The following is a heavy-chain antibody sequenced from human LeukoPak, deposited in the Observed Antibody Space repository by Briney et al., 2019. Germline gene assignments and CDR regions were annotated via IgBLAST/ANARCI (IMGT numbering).Heavy chain of an antibody. CDR1: GYTFTSYY. D-gene: IGHD6-13*01. CDR3: ARGRYGAAAGTGFDY. V-gene: IGHV1-46*01. Sequence: ASVKVSCKASGYTFTSYYMHWVRQAPGQGLEWMGIINPSGGSTSYAQKFQGRVTMTRDMSTSTVYMELSSLRSEDTAVYYCARGRYGAAAGTGFDYWGQGTLVTVSS. J-gene: IGHJ4*02. CDR2: INPSGGST.